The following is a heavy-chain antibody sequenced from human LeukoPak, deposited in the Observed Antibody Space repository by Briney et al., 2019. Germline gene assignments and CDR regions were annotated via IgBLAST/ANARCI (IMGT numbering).Heavy chain of an antibody. Sequence: GRSLRLSCAASGFTFSSYAMHWVRQAPGKRLEWVAVISYDGSNKYYADSVKGRFTISRDNSKNTLYLQMNSLRAEDTAVYYCARESSGYYLDYWGQGTLVTVSS. CDR2: ISYDGSNK. D-gene: IGHD3-22*01. V-gene: IGHV3-30-3*01. CDR1: GFTFSSYA. J-gene: IGHJ4*02. CDR3: ARESSGYYLDY.